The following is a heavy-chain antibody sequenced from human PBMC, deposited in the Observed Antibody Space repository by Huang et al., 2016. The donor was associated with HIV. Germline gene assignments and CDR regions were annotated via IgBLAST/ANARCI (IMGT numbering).Heavy chain of an antibody. CDR1: GVALREYA. J-gene: IGHJ4*02. CDR2: IIPIFSTA. D-gene: IGHD3-16*02. Sequence: QVQLVQSGPEVKKPGSSVKVSCKASGVALREYAFNWVRQAPRHGLKLMGGIIPIFSTAKYAQKVEGRLTITADESTNAGYMELSRLEFEDTAVYYCARDRGGWGSYRFTGNDYWGQGTLVTVSS. CDR3: ARDRGGWGSYRFTGNDY. V-gene: IGHV1-69*13.